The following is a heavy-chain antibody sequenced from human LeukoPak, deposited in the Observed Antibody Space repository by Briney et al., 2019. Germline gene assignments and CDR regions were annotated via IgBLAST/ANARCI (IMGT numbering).Heavy chain of an antibody. D-gene: IGHD6-19*01. CDR1: GFTFRSYW. CDR2: IKQDGSEK. V-gene: IGHV3-7*01. Sequence: GGSLRLSCAASGFTFRSYWMSWVRQAPGKGLEWVANIKQDGSEKYYVDSVKGRFTISRDNAKNSLYLQMNSLGAEDTAVYYCARGASGWYVEDYWGQGTLVTVSS. J-gene: IGHJ4*02. CDR3: ARGASGWYVEDY.